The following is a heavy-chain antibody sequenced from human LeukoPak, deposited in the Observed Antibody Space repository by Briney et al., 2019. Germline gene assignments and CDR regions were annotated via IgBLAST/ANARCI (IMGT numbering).Heavy chain of an antibody. CDR3: AKARGSGSYYHYYYYMDV. CDR1: GFTFSSYA. D-gene: IGHD3-10*01. J-gene: IGHJ6*03. CDR2: ISGSGGST. V-gene: IGHV3-23*01. Sequence: PGGSLRLSCAASGFTFSSYAMSWVRQAPGKGLEWVSAISGSGGSTYYADSVKGRFTISRDNSKNTLYLQMNSLRAEDTAVYYCAKARGSGSYYHYYYYMDVWGKGTTVTVSS.